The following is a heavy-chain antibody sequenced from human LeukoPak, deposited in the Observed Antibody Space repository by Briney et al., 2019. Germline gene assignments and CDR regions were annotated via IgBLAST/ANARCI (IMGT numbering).Heavy chain of an antibody. CDR1: GFTFSSLW. D-gene: IGHD1-1*01. CDR2: INSDGSTT. Sequence: GGSLRLSCAASGFTFSSLWMHWVRQAPGKGLVWVSRINSDGSTTSYADSVKGRFTISRDNAKNTLYLQNNSLRVEDTAVYYCAGRYGDYWGQGTLVTVSS. CDR3: AGRYGDY. J-gene: IGHJ4*02. V-gene: IGHV3-74*01.